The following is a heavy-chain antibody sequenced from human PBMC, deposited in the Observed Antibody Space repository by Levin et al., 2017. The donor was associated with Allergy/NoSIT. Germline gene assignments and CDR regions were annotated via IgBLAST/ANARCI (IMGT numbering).Heavy chain of an antibody. CDR2: IYYSGST. Sequence: SQTLSLTCTVSGGSIHSGAYYWSWIRQHPGKGLEWIGYIYYSGSTYYNPSLKSRVTISGDTSENQFSLKLSSVTAADTAIYYCARAFGDYADAFDYWGQGTLVTVSS. D-gene: IGHD4-17*01. CDR1: GGSIHSGAYY. J-gene: IGHJ4*02. CDR3: ARAFGDYADAFDY. V-gene: IGHV4-31*03.